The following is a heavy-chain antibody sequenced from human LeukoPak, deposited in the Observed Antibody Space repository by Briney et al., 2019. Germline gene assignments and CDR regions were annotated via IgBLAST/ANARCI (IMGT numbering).Heavy chain of an antibody. CDR2: IYYSGST. D-gene: IGHD3-10*01. J-gene: IGHJ3*02. V-gene: IGHV4-30-4*07. CDR3: ARERKGSGSYYKTSDAFDI. Sequence: PSETLSLTCAVSGGSISSGGYSWSWIRQPPGKGLEWIGYIYYSGSTYYNPSLKSRVTISVDTSKNQFSLKLSSVTAADTAVYYCARERKGSGSYYKTSDAFDIWGQGTMVTVSS. CDR1: GGSISSGGYS.